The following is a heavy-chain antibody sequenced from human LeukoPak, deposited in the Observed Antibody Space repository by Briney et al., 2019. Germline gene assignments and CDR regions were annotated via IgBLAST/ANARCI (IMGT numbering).Heavy chain of an antibody. CDR2: ISGSGGST. CDR3: PKDPLDGDYVAWFDP. Sequence: GGSLRLSCAASGFTFSSYAMSWVRQAPGKGLEWVSAISGSGGSTYYADSVKGRFTISRDNSKNTLYLQMNSLRAEDTAVYYCPKDPLDGDYVAWFDPWGQGTLVTVSS. J-gene: IGHJ5*02. D-gene: IGHD4-17*01. V-gene: IGHV3-23*01. CDR1: GFTFSSYA.